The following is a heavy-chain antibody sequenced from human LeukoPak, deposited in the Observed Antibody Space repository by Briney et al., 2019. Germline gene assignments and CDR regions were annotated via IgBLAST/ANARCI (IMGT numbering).Heavy chain of an antibody. V-gene: IGHV3-23*01. CDR1: GSTFSSYA. Sequence: PGGSLRLSCAASGSTFSSYAMSWVRQAPGKGLEWVSGVSGSGGSTNYADSVKGRFSISRDNSMNTLYLQMNSLRVEDTAVYYCARELGFSSCYIDSWGQGTLVTVSS. CDR2: VSGSGGST. J-gene: IGHJ4*02. CDR3: ARELGFSSCYIDS. D-gene: IGHD3-16*02.